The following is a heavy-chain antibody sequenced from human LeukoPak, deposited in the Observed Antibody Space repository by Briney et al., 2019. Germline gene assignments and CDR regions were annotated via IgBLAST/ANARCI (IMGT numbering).Heavy chain of an antibody. CDR2: ITSVGNGI. J-gene: IGHJ4*02. V-gene: IGHV3-74*01. Sequence: PGVTLRLSCAASGFTFSTYWMHWVRQPPGKGLVWVSRITSVGNGIGHADSVKGRFSTSRDNAKNTLYLQMNSLRAGDTAVYYCASGRLVGAPDYWGQGTLVT. CDR1: GFTFSTYW. D-gene: IGHD1-26*01. CDR3: ASGRLVGAPDY.